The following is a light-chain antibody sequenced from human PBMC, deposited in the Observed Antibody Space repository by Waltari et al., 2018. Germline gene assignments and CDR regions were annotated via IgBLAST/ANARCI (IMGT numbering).Light chain of an antibody. J-gene: IGKJ2*01. CDR1: QSILYRSNNQNY. Sequence: DFVMTQSPHSLAVSLGERATINCKSSQSILYRSNNQNYLAWYQQKPGQPPKLLIYWACTRESGVPGRFSGSGSGTDFTLTISSLQAEDVAVYYCQQYYSTPYTFGQGTKLEIK. CDR2: WAC. CDR3: QQYYSTPYT. V-gene: IGKV4-1*01.